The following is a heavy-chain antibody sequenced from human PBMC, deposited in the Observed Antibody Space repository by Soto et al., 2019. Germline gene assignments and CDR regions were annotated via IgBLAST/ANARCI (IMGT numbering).Heavy chain of an antibody. CDR2: ISGSGGST. V-gene: IGHV3-23*01. D-gene: IGHD1-7*01. CDR3: AKGYNWSYGPQDGMDV. Sequence: GGSLRLSCAASGFTFSSYAMSWARQAPGKGLEWVSAISGSGGSTYYADSVKGRFTISRDNSKNTLYLQMNSLRAEDTAVYYCAKGYNWSYGPQDGMDVWGQGTTVTVSS. CDR1: GFTFSSYA. J-gene: IGHJ6*02.